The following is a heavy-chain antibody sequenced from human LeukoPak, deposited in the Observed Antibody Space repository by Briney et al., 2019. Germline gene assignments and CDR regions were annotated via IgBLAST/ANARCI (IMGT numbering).Heavy chain of an antibody. Sequence: PSETLSLTCTVSGYSISSGYYWGWIRQPPGKGLEWIGSIYHSGSTYYNPSLKSRVTISVDTSKNQFSLKLSSVTAADTAVYYCARGSFRDGYNCDYWGQGTLVTVSS. CDR1: GYSISSGYY. CDR3: ARGSFRDGYNCDY. CDR2: IYHSGST. V-gene: IGHV4-38-2*02. D-gene: IGHD5-24*01. J-gene: IGHJ4*02.